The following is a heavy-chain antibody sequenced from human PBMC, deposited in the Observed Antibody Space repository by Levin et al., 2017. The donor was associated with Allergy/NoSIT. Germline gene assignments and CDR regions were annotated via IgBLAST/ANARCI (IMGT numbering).Heavy chain of an antibody. V-gene: IGHV3-23*01. Sequence: PGGSLRLSCAASGFTFSNYAMTWVRQAPGRGLEWVSSISDGGGGTYYADSVKGRFTISRDNSKNTLYLQMNSLRAEDTAVYYCAKSIHPVSGNWFLSFDCWGQGALVTVSS. D-gene: IGHD1-1*01. CDR3: AKSIHPVSGNWFLSFDC. J-gene: IGHJ4*02. CDR2: ISDGGGGT. CDR1: GFTFSNYA.